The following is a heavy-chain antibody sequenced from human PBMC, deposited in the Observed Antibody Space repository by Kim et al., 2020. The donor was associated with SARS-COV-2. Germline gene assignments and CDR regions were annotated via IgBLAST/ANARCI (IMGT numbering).Heavy chain of an antibody. CDR3: ARDPGGFTFGGVIATGHYYYGMDV. J-gene: IGHJ6*02. Sequence: GGSLRLSCAASGFTVSSNYMSWVRQAPGKGLEWVSVIYSGGSTYYADSVKGRFTISRHNSKNTLYLQMNSLRAEDTAVYYCARDPGGFTFGGVIATGHYYYGMDVWGQGTTVTVSS. CDR1: GFTVSSNY. V-gene: IGHV3-53*04. CDR2: IYSGGST. D-gene: IGHD3-16*02.